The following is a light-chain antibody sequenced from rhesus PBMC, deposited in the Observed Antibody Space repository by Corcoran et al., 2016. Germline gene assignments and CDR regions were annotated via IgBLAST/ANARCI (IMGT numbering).Light chain of an antibody. CDR1: QGISSY. CDR3: QQCSSNPLT. V-gene: IGKV1-32*02. CDR2: YAN. J-gene: IGKJ4*01. Sequence: DIQMSQSPSSLSASVGDRVTITCRASQGISSYLNWYQQKPGKAPKLLIYYANSLASGVPSRFSGSGSGTEFTLTFSRLQPEDFATYYYQQCSSNPLTFGGGAKVEIK.